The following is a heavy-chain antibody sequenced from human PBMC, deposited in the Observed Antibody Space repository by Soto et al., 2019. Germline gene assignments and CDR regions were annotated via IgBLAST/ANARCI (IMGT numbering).Heavy chain of an antibody. CDR2: IIPIFGTA. CDR3: ATIRGRDGYNFGYYFDY. CDR1: GGTFSSYA. D-gene: IGHD5-12*01. V-gene: IGHV1-69*06. J-gene: IGHJ4*02. Sequence: AASVKVSCKASGGTFSSYAISLVRQAPGQGLEWMGGIIPIFGTANHAQQFQGRVTITADKSTSTAYMELSSLRSEDTAVYYCATIRGRDGYNFGYYFDYWGQGTLVTVSS.